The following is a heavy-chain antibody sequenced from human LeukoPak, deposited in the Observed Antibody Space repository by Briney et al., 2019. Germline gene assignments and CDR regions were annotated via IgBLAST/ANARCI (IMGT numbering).Heavy chain of an antibody. CDR3: TTRADDFWSGYFGFYGMDV. CDR2: IRSKAYGGTT. Sequence: PGGSLRLSCTAPGFTFGDYAMSWVRQAPGKGLEWVGFIRSKAYGGTTEYAASVKGRFTISRDDSKSIAYLQMNSLKTEDTAVYYCTTRADDFWSGYFGFYGMDVWGQGTTVTVSS. V-gene: IGHV3-49*04. D-gene: IGHD3-3*01. CDR1: GFTFGDYA. J-gene: IGHJ6*02.